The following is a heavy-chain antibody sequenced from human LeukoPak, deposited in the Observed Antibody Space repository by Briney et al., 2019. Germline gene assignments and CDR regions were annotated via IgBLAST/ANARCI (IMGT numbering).Heavy chain of an antibody. D-gene: IGHD5-24*01. CDR2: IIPILGIA. Sequence: ASVKVSCKASGGTFSSYTISWVRQAPGQGLEWMGRIIPILGIANYAQKFQGRVTITADKSTSTAYMELSSLRSEDTAVYYCARDPEVGVEKATITGPSDYWGQGTLVTVSS. V-gene: IGHV1-69*04. CDR3: ARDPEVGVEKATITGPSDY. CDR1: GGTFSSYT. J-gene: IGHJ4*02.